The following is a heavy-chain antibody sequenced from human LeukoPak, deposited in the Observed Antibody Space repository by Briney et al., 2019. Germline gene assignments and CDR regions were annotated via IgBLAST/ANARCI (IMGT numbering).Heavy chain of an antibody. CDR1: GGSISSYY. V-gene: IGHV4-59*01. CDR3: ARSRYSSGWYYFDY. J-gene: IGHJ4*02. D-gene: IGHD6-19*01. CDR2: IYYSGST. Sequence: PSETLSLTCTVSGGSISSYYWSWIRQPPGKGLEWIGYIYYSGSTNYNPSLKSRVTISVDTSKNQFSLKLSPVTAADTAVYYCARSRYSSGWYYFDYWGQGTLVTVSS.